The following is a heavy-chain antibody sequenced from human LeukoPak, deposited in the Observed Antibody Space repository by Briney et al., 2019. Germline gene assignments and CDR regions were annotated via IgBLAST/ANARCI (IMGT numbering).Heavy chain of an antibody. D-gene: IGHD1-7*01. CDR3: AKPLLARELSAIDY. V-gene: IGHV3-7*03. Sequence: GGSLRLSCTPSGFSLSNFWMSWVRQAPGKGLEWLANIRYDGGSKYYLDSMRGRLTISRDNAQNSVYLQVNSLRAEDTAVYYCAKPLLARELSAIDYWGQGTLVTVSS. J-gene: IGHJ4*02. CDR1: GFSLSNFW. CDR2: IRYDGGSK.